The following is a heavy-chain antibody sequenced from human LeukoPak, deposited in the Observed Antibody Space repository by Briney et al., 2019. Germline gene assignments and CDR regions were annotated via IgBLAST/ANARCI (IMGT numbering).Heavy chain of an antibody. V-gene: IGHV3-9*01. Sequence: GRSLRLSCAASGFTFDDYAMHWVRQAPGKGLEWVSGISWNSGSIGYADSVKGRFTISRDNAKNSLYLQMNSLRAEDTAVYYCARLDYPEAAFDIWGQGTMVTVSS. D-gene: IGHD5-12*01. J-gene: IGHJ3*02. CDR2: ISWNSGSI. CDR1: GFTFDDYA. CDR3: ARLDYPEAAFDI.